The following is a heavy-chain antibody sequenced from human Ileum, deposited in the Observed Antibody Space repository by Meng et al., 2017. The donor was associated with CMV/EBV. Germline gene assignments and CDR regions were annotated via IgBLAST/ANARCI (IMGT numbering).Heavy chain of an antibody. J-gene: IGHJ5*02. V-gene: IGHV4-61*01. CDR1: GAGASVSSERYY. D-gene: IGHD3-16*01. CDR2: IYYTGST. CDR3: ARGVVNLGITDP. Sequence: SETLSLTCTVSGAGASVSSERYYWSWIRQPPGKGLEWIGYIYYTGSTNYNPSLKSRVTISVDTSKNQFSLKLSSVTAADTAVYYCARGVVNLGITDPWGQGTLVTVSS.